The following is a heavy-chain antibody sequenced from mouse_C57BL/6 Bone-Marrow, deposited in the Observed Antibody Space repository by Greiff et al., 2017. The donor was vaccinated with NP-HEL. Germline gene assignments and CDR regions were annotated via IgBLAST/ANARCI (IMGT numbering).Heavy chain of an antibody. D-gene: IGHD1-1*01. CDR2: ISSGSSTI. J-gene: IGHJ4*01. CDR3: ARPDGSSPPYYPMDY. Sequence: DVKLVESGGGLVKPGGSLKLSCAASGFTFSDYGMHWVRQAPEKGLEWVAYISSGSSTIYYADTVKGRFTISRDNAKNTLFLQMTSLRSEDTAMYYCARPDGSSPPYYPMDYWGQGTSVTVSS. CDR1: GFTFSDYG. V-gene: IGHV5-17*01.